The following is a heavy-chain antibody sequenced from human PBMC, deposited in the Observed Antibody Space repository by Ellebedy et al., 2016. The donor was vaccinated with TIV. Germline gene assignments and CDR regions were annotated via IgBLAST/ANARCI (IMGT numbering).Heavy chain of an antibody. CDR2: ISVSGGTT. CDR3: PKGQRVVTAPFDY. J-gene: IGHJ4*02. Sequence: PGGSLRLSCAASGFTFSSYAMSWVRQAPGKGLEWVSAISVSGGTTYYADSGTGRFTIARDNSKNTPYLQMNSLRAEDTAVYYCPKGQRVVTAPFDYWGQGTLVTVSS. CDR1: GFTFSSYA. D-gene: IGHD2-21*02. V-gene: IGHV3-23*01.